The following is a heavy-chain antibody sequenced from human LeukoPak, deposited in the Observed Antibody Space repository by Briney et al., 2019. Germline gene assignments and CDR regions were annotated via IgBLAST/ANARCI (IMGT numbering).Heavy chain of an antibody. V-gene: IGHV4-34*01. CDR3: ARGEYSGYDYFDY. D-gene: IGHD5-12*01. CDR2: INHSGST. J-gene: IGHJ4*02. CDR1: GGSFSGYY. Sequence: PSETLSLTCAVYGGSFSGYYWSWIRQPPGKGLEWIGEINHSGSTNYNPSLKSRVTISVDTSKNQFSLKLSSVTAADAAVYYCARGEYSGYDYFDYWGQGTLVTVSS.